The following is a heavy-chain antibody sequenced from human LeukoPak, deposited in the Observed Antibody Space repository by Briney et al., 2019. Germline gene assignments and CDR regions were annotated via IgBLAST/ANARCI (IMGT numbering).Heavy chain of an antibody. CDR3: ASAAGWESAY. J-gene: IGHJ4*02. CDR1: ATTFDIHY. CDR2: INQDGSEK. Sequence: TGGSLRLSCAASATTFDIHYMTWVRQTPEEGLEWVANINQDGSEKNYVDSVKGRFTISRDNAKKSLYLQMNSLRAEDTAVYYCASAAGWESAYWGQGTLVTVSS. V-gene: IGHV3-7*01. D-gene: IGHD1-26*01.